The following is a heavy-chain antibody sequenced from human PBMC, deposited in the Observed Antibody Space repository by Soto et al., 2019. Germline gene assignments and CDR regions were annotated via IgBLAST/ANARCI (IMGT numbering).Heavy chain of an antibody. CDR2: ISSSSSYI. CDR1: GFTFSSYS. D-gene: IGHD4-4*01. J-gene: IGHJ6*03. V-gene: IGHV3-21*01. CDR3: ARGLAGLQDYYYYYYMDV. Sequence: GGSLRLSCAASGFTFSSYSMNWVRQAPGKGLEWVSSISSSSSYIYYADSVKGRFTISRDNAKNSLYLQMNSLRAEDTTVYYCARGLAGLQDYYYYYYMDVWGKGTTVTVSS.